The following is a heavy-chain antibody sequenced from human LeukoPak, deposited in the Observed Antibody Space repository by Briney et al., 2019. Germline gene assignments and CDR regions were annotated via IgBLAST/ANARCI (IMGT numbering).Heavy chain of an antibody. Sequence: GASVKVSCKASGYTFTSYGISWVRQAPGQGLEWMGWISAYNGNTNYAQKLQGRVTMTTDTSTSTAYMELRSLRSDDTAVYYCASGLHKDKATTSFDYWGQGTLVTVSS. V-gene: IGHV1-18*01. CDR2: ISAYNGNT. CDR3: ASGLHKDKATTSFDY. D-gene: IGHD1-1*01. CDR1: GYTFTSYG. J-gene: IGHJ4*02.